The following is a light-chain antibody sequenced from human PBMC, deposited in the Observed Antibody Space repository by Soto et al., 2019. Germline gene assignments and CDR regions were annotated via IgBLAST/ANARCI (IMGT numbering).Light chain of an antibody. CDR3: GTWDNSLTGVV. V-gene: IGLV1-51*01. J-gene: IGLJ2*01. Sequence: QSVLTQPPSVSATPGQKVTISCSGSNPNIGSNLVSWYQQFPGAAPKLLIYDNNKRPSGIPDRFSGSKSGTSATLGITGLQTGDEADYYCGTWDNSLTGVVFGGGTKLTVL. CDR2: DNN. CDR1: NPNIGSNL.